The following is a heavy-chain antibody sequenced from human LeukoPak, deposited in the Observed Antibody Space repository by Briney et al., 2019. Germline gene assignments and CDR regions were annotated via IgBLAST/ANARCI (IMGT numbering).Heavy chain of an antibody. D-gene: IGHD2-15*01. Sequence: PGGSLRLSCAASGFTFSDYYMSWIRQAPGKGLEWVSAISGSGGSTYYADSVKGRFTISRDNSKNTLYLQMNSLRAEDTAVYYCANPSQRYCSGGSCFHFDYWGQGTLVTVSS. CDR1: GFTFSDYY. J-gene: IGHJ4*02. CDR3: ANPSQRYCSGGSCFHFDY. V-gene: IGHV3-23*01. CDR2: ISGSGGST.